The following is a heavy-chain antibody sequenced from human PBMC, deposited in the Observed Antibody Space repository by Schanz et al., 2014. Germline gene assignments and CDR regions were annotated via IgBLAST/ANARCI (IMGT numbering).Heavy chain of an antibody. CDR2: ISDSGDTA. Sequence: EVQLAESGGGLVQPGGSLRLSCAASGFTLSNYAMSWVRQAPGKGLEWVSLISDSGDTAYYADSVKGRFTISRDNFKGALYLQMSSLRAEDTAVYYCAKSLESCPGGRCSRGYFDYWGQGTLVTVSS. D-gene: IGHD2-8*02. V-gene: IGHV3-23*04. CDR1: GFTLSNYA. CDR3: AKSLESCPGGRCSRGYFDY. J-gene: IGHJ4*02.